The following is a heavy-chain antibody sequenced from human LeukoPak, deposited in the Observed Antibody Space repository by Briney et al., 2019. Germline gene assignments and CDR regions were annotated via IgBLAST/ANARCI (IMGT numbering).Heavy chain of an antibody. Sequence: ASVTVSCKASGYTFTSYGTSWVRQAPGQGREWMGWISSYNGNTNYAQKLQGRVTMSTDTSPGPAYMKLRSLRSDDTAGYHCARRVAVARRDAFDIWGQGKLVTVSS. CDR2: ISSYNGNT. CDR1: GYTFTSYG. J-gene: IGHJ3*02. V-gene: IGHV1-18*01. CDR3: ARRVAVARRDAFDI. D-gene: IGHD6-19*01.